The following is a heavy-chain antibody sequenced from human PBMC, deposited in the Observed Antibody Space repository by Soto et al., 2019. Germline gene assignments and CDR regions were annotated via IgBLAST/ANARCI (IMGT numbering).Heavy chain of an antibody. CDR1: GFTFSSYA. D-gene: IGHD3-22*01. CDR3: AKVFYYYDSSGYYYFDY. Sequence: GGSLRLSCAASGFTFSSYAVSWVSQAPGKGPEWISSISGSGSTIYYADSVKGRFTISRDNSKNTLYLQMSSLRAEDTAVYYCAKVFYYYDSSGYYYFDYWGQGTLVTVSS. V-gene: IGHV3-23*01. J-gene: IGHJ4*02. CDR2: ISGSGSTI.